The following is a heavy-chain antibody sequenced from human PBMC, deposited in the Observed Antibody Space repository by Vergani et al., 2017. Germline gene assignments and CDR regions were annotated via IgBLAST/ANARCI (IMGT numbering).Heavy chain of an antibody. Sequence: VQLLESGGGLAQPGGSLRLSCAASGFTFSDYYMTWIRQAPGKGLEWISYISGSGHTKYYADSVKGRFAISRDNAKNSLYLQMNNLRVEDTAVYYCARRDSSSPALDYWGQGTLVTVSS. CDR2: ISGSGHTK. V-gene: IGHV3-11*04. CDR1: GFTFSDYY. CDR3: ARRDSSSPALDY. J-gene: IGHJ4*02. D-gene: IGHD6-6*01.